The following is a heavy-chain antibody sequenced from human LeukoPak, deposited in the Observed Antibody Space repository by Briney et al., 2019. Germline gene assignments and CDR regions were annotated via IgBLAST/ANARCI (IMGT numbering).Heavy chain of an antibody. CDR1: GFTFSSYF. CDR2: ISGSGDDT. CDR3: AKGALITIFGVVPDY. J-gene: IGHJ4*02. D-gene: IGHD3-3*01. Sequence: GRSLRLSCAASGFTFSSYFTAWVRQAPGKGLEWVSAISGSGDDTYHADSVKGRFTISRDNSKNTLYVQMNSLRAEDTAVYYCAKGALITIFGVVPDYWGQGTLVTVSS. V-gene: IGHV3-23*01.